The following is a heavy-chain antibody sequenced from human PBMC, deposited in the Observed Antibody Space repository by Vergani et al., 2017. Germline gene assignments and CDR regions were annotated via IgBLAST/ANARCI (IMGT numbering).Heavy chain of an antibody. CDR3: ARGASSTLSWYFDR. J-gene: IGHJ2*01. CDR1: GGSISSGGYY. D-gene: IGHD2-2*01. Sequence: QVQLQESGPGLVKPSQTLSLTCTVSGGSISSGGYYWSWIRQHPGKGLEWIGYIYYSGSTFYNPSLKSRVTISVETSKNQFSLKLSSVTAADTAVYYCARGASSTLSWYFDRWGRGTLVTVSS. CDR2: IYYSGST. V-gene: IGHV4-31*03.